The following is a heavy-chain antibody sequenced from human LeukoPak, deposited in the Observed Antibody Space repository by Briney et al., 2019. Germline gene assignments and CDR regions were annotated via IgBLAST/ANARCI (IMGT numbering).Heavy chain of an antibody. V-gene: IGHV1-69*01. D-gene: IGHD2-15*01. J-gene: IGHJ6*02. CDR2: IIPIFGTA. Sequence: SVTVSCTASGGTFSSYAISWVRQAPGQGLEWMGGIIPIFGTANYAQKFQGRVTITADESTSTAYMELSSLRSEDTAVYYCARDIVVVVAPTYYYYYGMDVWGQGTTVTVSS. CDR3: ARDIVVVVAPTYYYYYGMDV. CDR1: GGTFSSYA.